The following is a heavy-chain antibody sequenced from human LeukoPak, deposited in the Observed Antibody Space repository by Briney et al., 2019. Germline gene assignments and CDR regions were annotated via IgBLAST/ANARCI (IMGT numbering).Heavy chain of an antibody. Sequence: PSETLSLTCAVSGGSISSGGYSWSWIRQPPGKGLEWIGYIYHSGSTYCNPSLKSRVTISVDRSKNQFSLKLSSVTAADTAVYYCARGTAAAGFDWFDPWGQGTLVTVSS. CDR3: ARGTAAAGFDWFDP. D-gene: IGHD6-13*01. CDR1: GGSISSGGYS. J-gene: IGHJ5*02. CDR2: IYHSGST. V-gene: IGHV4-30-2*01.